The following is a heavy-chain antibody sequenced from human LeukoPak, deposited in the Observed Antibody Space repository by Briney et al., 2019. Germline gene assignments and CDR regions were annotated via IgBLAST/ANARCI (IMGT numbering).Heavy chain of an antibody. CDR2: IYHSGST. CDR1: GYSISSGYY. J-gene: IGHJ1*01. D-gene: IGHD3-3*01. CDR3: ARLDYDFWSGYFLGRGFQH. Sequence: SETLSLTCTVSGYSISSGYYWGWIRQPPGKGLEWIGSIYHSGSTYYNPSLKSRVTISVDTSKNQFSLKLSSVTAADTAVYYCARLDYDFWSGYFLGRGFQHWGQGTLVTVSS. V-gene: IGHV4-38-2*02.